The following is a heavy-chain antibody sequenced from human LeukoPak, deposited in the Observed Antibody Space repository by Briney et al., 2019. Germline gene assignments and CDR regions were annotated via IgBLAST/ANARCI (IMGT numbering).Heavy chain of an antibody. CDR3: ARAIYYMDV. CDR1: GFTFDDYG. CDR2: IIWMGGIT. Sequence: PGGSLRLSCAAPGFTFDDYGMSWVAQAPGKGLEWVSGIIWMGGITGYADSVKGRFTTSRDNAKNSLYLQMNSLRAEDTALYYCARAIYYMDVWGKGTTVTVSS. J-gene: IGHJ6*03. V-gene: IGHV3-20*04.